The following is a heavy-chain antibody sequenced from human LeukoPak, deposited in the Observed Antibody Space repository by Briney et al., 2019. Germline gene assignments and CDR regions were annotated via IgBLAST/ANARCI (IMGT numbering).Heavy chain of an antibody. J-gene: IGHJ4*02. CDR1: GFTFSSSW. CDR2: IKKDGSET. V-gene: IGHV3-7*03. Sequence: PGGSLRLSCAASGFTFSSSWMSWARQAPGKGLEWVANIKKDGSETYYVDSVKGRFTISRDNAKNSLYLQMNSLRAEDMAIYYCARGRYSSTTYYFDSWRQGTLLTVPS. D-gene: IGHD6-13*01. CDR3: ARGRYSSTTYYFDS.